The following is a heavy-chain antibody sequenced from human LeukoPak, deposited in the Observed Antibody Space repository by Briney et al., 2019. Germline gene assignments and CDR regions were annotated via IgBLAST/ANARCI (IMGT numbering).Heavy chain of an antibody. Sequence: TPSETLSLTCTVSGGSISSGGYYWSWIRQHPGKGLEWIGYIYYSGSTYYNPSLKSRVTMSVDTSKNQFSLKLSSVTAADTAVYYCARVRLSRFDPWGQGTLVTVSS. V-gene: IGHV4-31*03. CDR1: GGSISSGGYY. CDR3: ARVRLSRFDP. J-gene: IGHJ5*02. D-gene: IGHD3-10*01. CDR2: IYYSGST.